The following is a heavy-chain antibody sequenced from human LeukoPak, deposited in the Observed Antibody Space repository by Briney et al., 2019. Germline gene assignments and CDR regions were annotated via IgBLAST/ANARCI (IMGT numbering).Heavy chain of an antibody. CDR1: GGSISSGGYS. CDR2: IYHSGST. CDR3: GRGGVYRAFGP. V-gene: IGHV4-30-2*01. D-gene: IGHD1-14*01. Sequence: SETLSLTCAVSGGSISSGGYSWSWIRQPPGKGLEWIGYIYHSGSTYYNPSLKSRVTISVDRSKNQFSLKLSSVTSADTAVYFWGRGGVYRAFGPWGQGTLVNVSS. J-gene: IGHJ5*02.